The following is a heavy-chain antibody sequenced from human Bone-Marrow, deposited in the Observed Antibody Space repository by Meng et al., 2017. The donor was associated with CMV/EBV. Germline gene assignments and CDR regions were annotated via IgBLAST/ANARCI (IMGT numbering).Heavy chain of an antibody. CDR1: TFSSYA. CDR2: ISGSGGST. CDR3: AKDLGGYGWSGTSSNWFDP. J-gene: IGHJ5*02. Sequence: TFSSYAMSGVRQAPGKGLEWVSAISGSGGSTYYADSVKGRFTISRDNSKNTLYLQMNSLRAEDTAVYYCAKDLGGYGWSGTSSNWFDPWGQGTLVTVSS. D-gene: IGHD3-3*01. V-gene: IGHV3-23*01.